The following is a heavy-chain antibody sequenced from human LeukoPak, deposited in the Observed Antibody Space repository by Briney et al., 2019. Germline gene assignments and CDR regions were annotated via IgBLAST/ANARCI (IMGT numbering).Heavy chain of an antibody. D-gene: IGHD6-13*01. Sequence: PGRSLRLSCAASGFTFDDYAMHWVRQAPGKGLEWVSGILRNSGSIGYADSVKGRFTISRDDAKNSLYLQMNSLRAEDTALYYCVKDGGRDTAAAYYWGQRTLVSVSS. CDR1: GFTFDDYA. CDR3: VKDGGRDTAAAYY. V-gene: IGHV3-9*01. CDR2: ILRNSGSI. J-gene: IGHJ4*02.